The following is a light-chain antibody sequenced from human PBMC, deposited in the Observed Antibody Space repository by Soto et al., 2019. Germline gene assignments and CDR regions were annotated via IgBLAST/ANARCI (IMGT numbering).Light chain of an antibody. J-gene: IGKJ1*01. V-gene: IGKV3-15*01. CDR2: GAS. CDR1: QSVSSN. Sequence: EIVMTQSPATLSVSPGERATLSCRASQSVSSNLAWYQQKPGRAPRLLIYGASTRATGMPARFSGSGSGTEFPLTISSLQSEDCAVYCCQQYNDWPPTFGQGTKVDIK. CDR3: QQYNDWPPT.